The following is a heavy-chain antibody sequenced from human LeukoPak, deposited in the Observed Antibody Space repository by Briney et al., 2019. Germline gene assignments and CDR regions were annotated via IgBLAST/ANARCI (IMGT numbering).Heavy chain of an antibody. Sequence: ASVKVSCKASGGTFSSYAISWVRQAPGQGLEWMGRIIPILGIANYAQKFQGRVTITADKSTSTAYMELSSLRSEDTAVYYCARVGIDYVWGFDIWGQGTMVTVSS. CDR1: GGTFSSYA. D-gene: IGHD3-16*01. CDR2: IIPILGIA. CDR3: ARVGIDYVWGFDI. J-gene: IGHJ3*02. V-gene: IGHV1-69*04.